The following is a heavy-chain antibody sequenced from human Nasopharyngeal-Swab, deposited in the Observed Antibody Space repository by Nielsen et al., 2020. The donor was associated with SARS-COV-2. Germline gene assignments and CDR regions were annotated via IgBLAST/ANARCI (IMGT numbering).Heavy chain of an antibody. Sequence: SETLSLTCAVSGGSISSGGYSWSWIRQPPGKGLEWIGYIYHSGSTYYNPSLKSRVTISVDRSKNQFSLKLSSVTAADTAVYYCARGGYYYDSSGYYYPVWYFDLWGRGTLVTVSS. CDR1: GGSISSGGYS. J-gene: IGHJ2*01. D-gene: IGHD3-22*01. CDR2: IYHSGST. CDR3: ARGGYYYDSSGYYYPVWYFDL. V-gene: IGHV4-30-2*01.